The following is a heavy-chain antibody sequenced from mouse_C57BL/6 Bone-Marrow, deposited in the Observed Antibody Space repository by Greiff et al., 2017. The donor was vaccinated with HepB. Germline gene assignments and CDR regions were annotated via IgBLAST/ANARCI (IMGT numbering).Heavy chain of an antibody. V-gene: IGHV5-12*01. CDR3: ARHGVYDGYYAWYFDV. J-gene: IGHJ1*03. CDR1: GFTFSDYY. D-gene: IGHD2-3*01. CDR2: ISNGGGST. Sequence: EVMLVESGGGLVQPGGSLKLSCAASGFTFSDYYMYWVRQTPEKRLEWVAYISNGGGSTYYPDTVKGRFTISRDNAKNTLYLQMSRLKSEDTAMYYCARHGVYDGYYAWYFDVWGTGTTVTVSS.